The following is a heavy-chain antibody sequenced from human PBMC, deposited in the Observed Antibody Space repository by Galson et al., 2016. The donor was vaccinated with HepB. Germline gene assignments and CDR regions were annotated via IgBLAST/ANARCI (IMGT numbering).Heavy chain of an antibody. J-gene: IGHJ4*02. Sequence: SLRLSCAVSGLTFRNVWMTWVRQTPGKELEWVGHIKNKADGATADYAAPVRGRFTIPRDDSEATVYLLLNNVTIEDTAVYYCTSLTLFGVLTHFDYWGQGTLVTVSS. CDR1: GLTFRNVW. CDR3: TSLTLFGVLTHFDY. CDR2: IKNKADGATA. D-gene: IGHD3-3*01. V-gene: IGHV3-15*01.